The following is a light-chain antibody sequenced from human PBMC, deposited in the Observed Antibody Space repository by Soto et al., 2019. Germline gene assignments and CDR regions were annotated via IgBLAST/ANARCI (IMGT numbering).Light chain of an antibody. J-gene: IGKJ4*02. V-gene: IGKV3D-20*01. CDR3: QQYGSSPHV. CDR2: DAS. CDR1: QSVSNSY. Sequence: EIVLRQSPATLSLSPGERATLSCGASQSVSNSYLAWYQQKPGLAPRVLIYDASSRATGIPDRFSGSGAGTDFTLTISRLEPEDFSVYYCQQYGSSPHVFGGGPKVEIK.